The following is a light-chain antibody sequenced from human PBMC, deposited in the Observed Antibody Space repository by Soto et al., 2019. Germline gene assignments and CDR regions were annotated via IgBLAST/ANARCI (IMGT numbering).Light chain of an antibody. CDR1: QSVSNNY. Sequence: EIVLTQSPGNMSLSPGERATLSCRASQSVSNNYFAWYLQRPGQAPRLLIYGASSRATGIPDRFSGSGSGTDFTLTISRLEPEDFAVHYCQQYASSPITFGQGTRLDIK. CDR2: GAS. V-gene: IGKV3-20*01. J-gene: IGKJ5*01. CDR3: QQYASSPIT.